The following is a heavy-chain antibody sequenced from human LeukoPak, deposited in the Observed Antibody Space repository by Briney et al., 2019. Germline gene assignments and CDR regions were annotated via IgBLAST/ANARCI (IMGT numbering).Heavy chain of an antibody. J-gene: IGHJ4*02. V-gene: IGHV3-33*01. Sequence: GSLRLSCVASGFTFSSYGMHWVRQAPGKGLEWVAVIWYDGTNKYYADSVKGRFTISRDSPKNTLYLQMNSLRAEDTAVYYCARAAYDNSGYLTLWGQGTLVTASS. CDR2: IWYDGTNK. CDR1: GFTFSSYG. CDR3: ARAAYDNSGYLTL. D-gene: IGHD3-22*01.